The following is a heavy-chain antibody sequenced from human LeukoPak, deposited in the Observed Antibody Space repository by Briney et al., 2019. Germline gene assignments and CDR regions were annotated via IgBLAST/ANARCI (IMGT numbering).Heavy chain of an antibody. J-gene: IGHJ4*02. V-gene: IGHV3-11*01. CDR2: ISSSGSTI. CDR1: GFTFSDYY. D-gene: IGHD3-3*01. Sequence: GGSLRLSWAAAGFTFSDYYMSWIRQPPGKGLEWVLYISSSGSTIYNADSVKGRFTISRDNAKNSLYLQMNSLRAEDTAVYYCARAPRGNYDFWSGYPWYFDYWGQGTLVTVSS. CDR3: ARAPRGNYDFWSGYPWYFDY.